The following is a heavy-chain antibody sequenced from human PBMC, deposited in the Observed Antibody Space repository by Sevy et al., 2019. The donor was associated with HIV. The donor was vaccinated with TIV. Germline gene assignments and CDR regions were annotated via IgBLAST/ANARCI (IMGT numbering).Heavy chain of an antibody. V-gene: IGHV4-61*01. Sequence: SETLSLTCTVSGGSVSSGSYYWCWIRQPPGKGLEWIGYIYYSGSTNYNPSLKSRVTISVDTSKNQFSLKLSSVTAADTAVYYCARGERAFYCSGGSCYSGYYYYYMDVWGKGTTVTVSS. CDR3: ARGERAFYCSGGSCYSGYYYYYMDV. J-gene: IGHJ6*03. D-gene: IGHD2-15*01. CDR2: IYYSGST. CDR1: GGSVSSGSYY.